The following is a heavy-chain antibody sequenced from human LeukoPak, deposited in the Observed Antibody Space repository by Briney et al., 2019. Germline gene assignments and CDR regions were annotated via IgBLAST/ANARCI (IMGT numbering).Heavy chain of an antibody. CDR1: GYTLTELP. CDR2: FDPEDGET. CDR3: ATHPCPRGSCYGYFDY. V-gene: IGHV1-24*01. Sequence: ASVKVSCKVSGYTLTELPMHWVRQAPGKGLEWMGGFDPEDGETIYAQKFQGRVTMTEDTSTDTAYMELSSLRSEDTAVYYCATHPCPRGSCYGYFDYWGQGTLVTVSS. D-gene: IGHD2-15*01. J-gene: IGHJ4*02.